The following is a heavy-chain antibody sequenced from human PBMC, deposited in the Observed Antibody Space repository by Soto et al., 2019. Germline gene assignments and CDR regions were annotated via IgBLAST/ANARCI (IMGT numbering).Heavy chain of an antibody. Sequence: QVQLVQSGAEVKKPGASVKVSCKASGYTFTSYDINWVRQATGQGLEWMGWMNPNSGNTGYAQKFQGRVTMTRNTSISTAYMELSSLRSEDTAVYYCARVPYYYDSSGYYFLWFDPWGQGTLVTVSS. V-gene: IGHV1-8*01. CDR3: ARVPYYYDSSGYYFLWFDP. D-gene: IGHD3-22*01. J-gene: IGHJ5*02. CDR2: MNPNSGNT. CDR1: GYTFTSYD.